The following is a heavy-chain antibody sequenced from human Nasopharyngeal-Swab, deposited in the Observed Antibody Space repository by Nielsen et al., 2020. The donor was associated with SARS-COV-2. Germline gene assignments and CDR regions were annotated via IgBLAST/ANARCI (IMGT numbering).Heavy chain of an antibody. CDR1: GYTFTSYG. CDR3: AREGPGATLPQAAFDI. Sequence: SVKVSCKASGYTFTSYGINWVRQAPGQGLEWMGGIIPIFGTANYAQKFQGRVTITADESTSTAYMELSSLRSEDTAVYYCAREGPGATLPQAAFDIWGQGTMVTVSS. D-gene: IGHD1-26*01. CDR2: IIPIFGTA. V-gene: IGHV1-69*13. J-gene: IGHJ3*02.